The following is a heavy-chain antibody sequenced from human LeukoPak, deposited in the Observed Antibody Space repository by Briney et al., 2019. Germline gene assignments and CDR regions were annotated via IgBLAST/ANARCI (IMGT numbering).Heavy chain of an antibody. Sequence: GGSLRLSCAAPGFTFSSYGMHWVRQAPGKGLEWVAFIRYDGSNKYYADSVKGRFTISRDNSKNTLYLQMNSLRAEDTAVYYCANGLPYHCGGDCYRAYFDYWGQGTLVTVSS. V-gene: IGHV3-30*02. CDR2: IRYDGSNK. CDR3: ANGLPYHCGGDCYRAYFDY. J-gene: IGHJ4*02. CDR1: GFTFSSYG. D-gene: IGHD2-21*02.